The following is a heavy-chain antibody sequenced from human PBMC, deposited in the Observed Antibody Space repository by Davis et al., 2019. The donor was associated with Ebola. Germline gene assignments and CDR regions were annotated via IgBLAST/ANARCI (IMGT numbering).Heavy chain of an antibody. CDR1: GGSISSYY. Sequence: MPSETLSLTCTVSGGSISSYYWSWIRQPPGKGLEWLGYIYYSGSTYYNPSLKSRVTISVDTSKNQFSLKLSSVTAADPAVYYCASLSDSLRWYFDLWGRGTLVTVSS. D-gene: IGHD2-21*02. CDR2: IYYSGST. J-gene: IGHJ2*01. CDR3: ASLSDSLRWYFDL. V-gene: IGHV4-59*01.